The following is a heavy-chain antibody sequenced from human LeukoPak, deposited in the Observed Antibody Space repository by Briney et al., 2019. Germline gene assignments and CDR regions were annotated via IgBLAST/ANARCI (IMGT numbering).Heavy chain of an antibody. CDR2: ISGSGGST. CDR1: GFTFSSYG. Sequence: PGGSLRLSCAASGFTFSSYGMSWVRQAPGKGLEWVSAISGSGGSTYYADSVKGRFTISRDNSKNTLYLQMNSLRVEDTALYYCAKDIDWLAFEDWGQGTLVTVSS. D-gene: IGHD6-19*01. J-gene: IGHJ4*02. CDR3: AKDIDWLAFED. V-gene: IGHV3-23*01.